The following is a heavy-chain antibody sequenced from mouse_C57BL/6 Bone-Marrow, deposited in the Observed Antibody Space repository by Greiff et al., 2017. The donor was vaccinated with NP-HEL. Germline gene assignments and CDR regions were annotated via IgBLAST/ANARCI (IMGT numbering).Heavy chain of an antibody. CDR1: GYAFTNYL. D-gene: IGHD1-1*01. CDR2: INPGSGGT. CDR3: ARELRWYFDV. V-gene: IGHV1-54*01. Sequence: QVQLKQSGAELVRPGTSVKVSCKASGYAFTNYLIEWVKQRPGQGLEWIGVINPGSGGTNYNEKFKDKATLTADKSSRTAYMQLSSLTSEDSAVYFCARELRWYFDVWGTGTTVTVSS. J-gene: IGHJ1*03.